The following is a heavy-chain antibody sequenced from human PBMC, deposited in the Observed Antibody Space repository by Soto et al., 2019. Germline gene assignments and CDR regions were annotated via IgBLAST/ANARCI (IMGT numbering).Heavy chain of an antibody. V-gene: IGHV3-48*04. CDR1: GFNFSSYS. J-gene: IGHJ3*02. CDR3: AGVLAARLQSAFDI. Sequence: GGSLRLSCAASGFNFSSYSMNWVRQAPGKGLEWVSYISSSSTIYYADSVKGRFTISRDNAKNSLYLQMNSLRAEDTAVYYCAGVLAARLQSAFDIWGQVTMVTVPS. D-gene: IGHD6-6*01. CDR2: ISSSSTI.